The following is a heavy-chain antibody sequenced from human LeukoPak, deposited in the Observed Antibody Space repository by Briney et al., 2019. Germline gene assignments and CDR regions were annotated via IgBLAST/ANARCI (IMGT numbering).Heavy chain of an antibody. J-gene: IGHJ4*02. CDR3: AKDRVPSFGELDY. CDR2: ISGSGGST. V-gene: IGHV3-23*01. D-gene: IGHD3-10*01. Sequence: GGSLRLSCAASGFTFSSYAMSWVRQAPGKGLEWVSAISGSGGSTYYADSVKGRFTVSRDNSKNTLYLQMNSLRAEDTAVYYCAKDRVPSFGELDYWGQGTLVTVSS. CDR1: GFTFSSYA.